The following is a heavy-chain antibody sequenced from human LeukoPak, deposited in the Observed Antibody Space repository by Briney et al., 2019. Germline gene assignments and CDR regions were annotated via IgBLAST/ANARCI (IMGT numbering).Heavy chain of an antibody. V-gene: IGHV3-21*01. CDR3: ARNLNSPIAVAGSDY. J-gene: IGHJ4*02. CDR1: GFTFSNSD. Sequence: GGSLRLSCAASGFTFSNSDMEWARQAPGKGLEWVSCITPSSTYIYYAESMRGRFTVSRDNAKNSLYLQMNSLTAEDTAVYYCARNLNSPIAVAGSDYWGQGTLVTVSS. CDR2: ITPSSTYI. D-gene: IGHD6-19*01.